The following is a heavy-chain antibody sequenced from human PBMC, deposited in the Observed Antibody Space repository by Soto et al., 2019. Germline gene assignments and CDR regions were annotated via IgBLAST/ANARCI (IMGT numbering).Heavy chain of an antibody. CDR1: GFTFGSYG. V-gene: IGHV3-33*01. CDR3: ARTAASPYYYYDGMDG. J-gene: IGHJ6*04. CDR2: IWDDGSNK. Sequence: PGVSLRLSSAASGFTFGSYGMHWVRQAPGKGLEWVAVIWDDGSNKYYADSVKGRFTISRDNSKNTLSLQMNSLRAEDMAVYYCARTAASPYYYYDGMDGWGKGTTVTVSS. D-gene: IGHD2-21*02.